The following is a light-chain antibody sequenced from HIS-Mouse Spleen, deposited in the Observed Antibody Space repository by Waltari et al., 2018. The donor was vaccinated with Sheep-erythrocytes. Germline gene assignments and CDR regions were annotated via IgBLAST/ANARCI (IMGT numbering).Light chain of an antibody. CDR2: DAS. CDR3: QQRSNWYT. Sequence: EIVLTQSPATLSLSPGERATLSCRASQSVSSYLAWYQQKHGQAPSLLIYDASNRATGILARFSGSGSGTDFTLTISSLEPEDFAVYYCQQRSNWYTFGQGTKREIK. CDR1: QSVSSY. V-gene: IGKV3-11*01. J-gene: IGKJ2*01.